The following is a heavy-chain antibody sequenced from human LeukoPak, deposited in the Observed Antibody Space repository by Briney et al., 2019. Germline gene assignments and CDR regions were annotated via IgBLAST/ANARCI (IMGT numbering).Heavy chain of an antibody. J-gene: IGHJ6*02. CDR2: ISSSGSTI. D-gene: IGHD4-23*01. Sequence: GGSLRLSCAASGFTFSSYEMNWDRQAPGKGLEWVSYISSSGSTIYYADSVKGRFTISRDNAKNSLYLQMNSLRAEDTAVYYCARDRGTYGGNARPYYYYGMDVWGQGTTVTVSS. CDR3: ARDRGTYGGNARPYYYYGMDV. CDR1: GFTFSSYE. V-gene: IGHV3-48*03.